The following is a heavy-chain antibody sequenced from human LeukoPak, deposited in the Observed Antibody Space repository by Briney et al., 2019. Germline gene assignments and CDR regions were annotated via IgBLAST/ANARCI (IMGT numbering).Heavy chain of an antibody. V-gene: IGHV1-2*06. CDR1: GFTFTSSA. CDR2: INPNSGGT. CDR3: ASNLYDSEGY. Sequence: GTSVKVSCKASGFTFTSSAMQWVRQAPGQGLEWMGRINPNSGGTNYAQKFQGRVTMTRDTSISTAYMELSRLRSDDTAVYYCASNLYDSEGYWGQGTLVTVSS. J-gene: IGHJ4*02. D-gene: IGHD2/OR15-2a*01.